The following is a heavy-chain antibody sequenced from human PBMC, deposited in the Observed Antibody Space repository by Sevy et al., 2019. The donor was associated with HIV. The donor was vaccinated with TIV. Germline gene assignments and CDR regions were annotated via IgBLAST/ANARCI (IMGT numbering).Heavy chain of an antibody. V-gene: IGHV3-49*04. CDR1: GFTFGDYC. CDR3: TLWNAAQSIFDY. Sequence: GGSLRLSCTASGFTFGDYCMSWVRQAQGKGLEWVAFLKSDVYGGTVDHAASVRGRFVISRDEAKTIAYRQMNDLKAEDTGVYYCTLWNAAQSIFDYWGQGALVTVSS. CDR2: LKSDVYGGTV. J-gene: IGHJ4*02. D-gene: IGHD1-1*01.